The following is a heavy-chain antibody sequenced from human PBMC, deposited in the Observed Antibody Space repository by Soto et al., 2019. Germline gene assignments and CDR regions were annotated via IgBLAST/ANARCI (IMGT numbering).Heavy chain of an antibody. V-gene: IGHV1-18*04. CDR2: ISAYNGNT. CDR1: GYTFTSYG. D-gene: IGHD4-4*01. Sequence: VASVKVSCKASGYTFTSYGISWVRQAPGQGLEWMGWISAYNGNTNYAQKLQGRVTMTTDTSTSTAYMELRSLRSDDTAVYYCARRNSNYDESYYYGMDVWGQGTTVTVSS. J-gene: IGHJ6*02. CDR3: ARRNSNYDESYYYGMDV.